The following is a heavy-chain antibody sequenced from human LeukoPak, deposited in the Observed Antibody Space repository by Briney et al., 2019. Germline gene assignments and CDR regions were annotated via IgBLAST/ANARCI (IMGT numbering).Heavy chain of an antibody. CDR2: IYYSGST. CDR1: GGSISSYY. D-gene: IGHD4-23*01. V-gene: IGHV4-59*08. CDR3: ASTGSKSYGGNSFDY. Sequence: SETLSLTCTVSGGSISSYYWSWIRQPPGKGLEWIGYIYYSGSTYYNPSLKSRVTISVDTSKNQFSLKLSSVTAADTAVYYCASTGSKSYGGNSFDYWGQGTLVTVSS. J-gene: IGHJ4*02.